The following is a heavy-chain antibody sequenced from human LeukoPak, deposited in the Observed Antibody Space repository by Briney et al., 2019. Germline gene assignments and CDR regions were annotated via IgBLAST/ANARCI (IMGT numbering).Heavy chain of an antibody. CDR3: ARGVRTFGGVRGYYYYYMDV. Sequence: ASVKVSCKASGYTFTSYDINWVRQATGQGLEWMGWMNPNSGNTGYAQKFQGRVTITRNTSISTAYMELSSLRSEDTAVYYCARGVRTFGGVRGYYYYYMDVWGKGTTVTVSS. V-gene: IGHV1-8*03. CDR1: GYTFTSYD. J-gene: IGHJ6*03. CDR2: MNPNSGNT. D-gene: IGHD3-3*01.